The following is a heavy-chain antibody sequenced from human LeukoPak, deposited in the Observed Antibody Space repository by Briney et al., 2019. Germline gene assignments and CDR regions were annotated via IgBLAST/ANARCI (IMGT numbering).Heavy chain of an antibody. CDR1: GYSFTNFW. CDR2: IYPGDSDT. J-gene: IGHJ4*02. V-gene: IGHV5-51*01. CDR3: ARVAKTGYSSSSDYFDY. D-gene: IGHD6-6*01. Sequence: GESLKISCKVSGYSFTNFWIGWVRQMPGKGLEWMGIIYPGDSDTKYSPSFQGQVTISADKSINTAYLQWSSLKASDTAMYYCARVAKTGYSSSSDYFDYWGQGTLVTVSS.